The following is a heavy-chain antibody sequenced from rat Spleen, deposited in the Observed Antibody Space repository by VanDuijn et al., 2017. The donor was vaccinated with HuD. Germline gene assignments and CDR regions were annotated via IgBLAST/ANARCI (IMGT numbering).Heavy chain of an antibody. Sequence: EVQLVESGGGLVQPGRSLKLSCAASGFTFSNYDMAWVRQAPTKGLAWVASISTGGGNTYYRDSVKGRFTISRDNAKNTLYLQMDSLRSEDTAIYYCARASNYGGYSEPDYWGQGVMVTVSS. CDR2: ISTGGGNT. D-gene: IGHD1-11*01. CDR1: GFTFSNYD. J-gene: IGHJ2*01. V-gene: IGHV5S13*01. CDR3: ARASNYGGYSEPDY.